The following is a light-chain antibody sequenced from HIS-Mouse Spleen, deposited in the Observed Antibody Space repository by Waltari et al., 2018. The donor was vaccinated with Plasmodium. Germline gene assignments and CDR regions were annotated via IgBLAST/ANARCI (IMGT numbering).Light chain of an antibody. Sequence: QSALTQPASVSGSPGQSITISCPGTSSDVGSYNLVSWYQQHPGKAPKLMIYEGSKRPLGVSNRFSGSKSGNPASLTISGLQAEDEADYYCCSYAGSSTNWVFGGGTKLTVL. V-gene: IGLV2-23*01. J-gene: IGLJ3*02. CDR2: EGS. CDR1: SSDVGSYNL. CDR3: CSYAGSSTNWV.